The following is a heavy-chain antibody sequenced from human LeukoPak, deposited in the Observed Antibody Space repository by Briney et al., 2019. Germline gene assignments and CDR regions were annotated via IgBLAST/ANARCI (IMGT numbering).Heavy chain of an antibody. Sequence: ASVNVSCKASVYTFTSYDINWVRQATGQGVERKGWMNPNSGNTGYAQKFQGRVTMTRNTSISTAYMELSSLRSEDTAVYYCARRKFGYDDAFDIWGQGTMVTVSS. V-gene: IGHV1-8*01. CDR3: ARRKFGYDDAFDI. CDR2: MNPNSGNT. D-gene: IGHD5-12*01. J-gene: IGHJ3*02. CDR1: VYTFTSYD.